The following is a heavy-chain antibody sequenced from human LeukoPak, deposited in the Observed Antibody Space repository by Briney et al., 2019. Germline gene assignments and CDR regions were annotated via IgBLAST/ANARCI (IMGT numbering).Heavy chain of an antibody. V-gene: IGHV3-23*01. CDR3: ATSGYSSGWYVY. CDR1: GFTFSSYA. J-gene: IGHJ4*02. CDR2: ISGSGGST. D-gene: IGHD6-19*01. Sequence: SGGSLRLSCAASGFTFSSYAMSWVRQAPGKGLEWVSAISGSGGSTYYADSVKGRFTISRDSSKNTLYLQMNSLRAEDTAVYYCATSGYSSGWYVYWGQGTLVTVSS.